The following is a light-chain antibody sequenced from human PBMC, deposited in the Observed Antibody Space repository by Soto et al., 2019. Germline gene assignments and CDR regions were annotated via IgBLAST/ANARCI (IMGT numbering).Light chain of an antibody. CDR2: AAS. V-gene: IGKV1-8*01. CDR3: QQYYSYPRT. CDR1: QDITSY. Sequence: AIRMTRFPSPLSAPTRARVTTTRRASQDITSYLAWYQQKPGKAPKLLIYAASTLQSGVPSRFSGSGSGTDFTLTISCLQSEDFATYYCQQYYSYPRTFGQGTRLE. J-gene: IGKJ5*01.